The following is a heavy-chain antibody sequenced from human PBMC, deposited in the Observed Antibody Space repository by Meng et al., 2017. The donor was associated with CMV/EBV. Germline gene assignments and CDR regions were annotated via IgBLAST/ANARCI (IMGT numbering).Heavy chain of an antibody. V-gene: IGHV3-21*01. CDR1: GFTFSSYS. Sequence: GGSLRLSCAASGFTFSSYSMNWVRQAPGKGLEWVSSISSSSSYIYYADSVKGRFTISRDNAKNSLYPQMNSLRAEDTAVYYCARRYNWNDGSWGIVVGEDWTPTNYYYYGMDVWGQGTTVTVSS. CDR3: ARRYNWNDGSWGIVVGEDWTPTNYYYYGMDV. D-gene: IGHD1-1*01. CDR2: ISSSSSYI. J-gene: IGHJ6*02.